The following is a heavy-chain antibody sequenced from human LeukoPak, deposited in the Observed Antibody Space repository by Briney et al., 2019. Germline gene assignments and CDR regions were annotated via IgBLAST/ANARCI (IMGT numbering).Heavy chain of an antibody. CDR3: ARLVFGVVKRFDY. CDR1: GGSISSSTYY. Sequence: SSETLSLTCTVSGGSISSSTYYWGWIRQPPGKGLEWIGGIYYSGSTYYNPSLKSRITISVDTSKNQFSLKLNSVTAADTAVYYCARLVFGVVKRFDYWGQGTLVTVSS. CDR2: IYYSGST. D-gene: IGHD3-3*01. J-gene: IGHJ4*02. V-gene: IGHV4-39*01.